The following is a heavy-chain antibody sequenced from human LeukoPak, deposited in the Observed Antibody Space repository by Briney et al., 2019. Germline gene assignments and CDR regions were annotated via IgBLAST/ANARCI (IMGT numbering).Heavy chain of an antibody. D-gene: IGHD3-22*01. CDR3: ASPTPSYYYDSSGYAFDY. CDR2: ISSSSSYI. CDR1: GSTFSSYS. J-gene: IGHJ4*02. V-gene: IGHV3-21*01. Sequence: GGSLRLSCAASGSTFSSYSMNWVRQAPGKGLEWVSSISSSSSYIYYADSVKGRFTISRDNAKNSLYLQMNSLRAEDTAVYYCASPTPSYYYDSSGYAFDYWGQGTLVTVSS.